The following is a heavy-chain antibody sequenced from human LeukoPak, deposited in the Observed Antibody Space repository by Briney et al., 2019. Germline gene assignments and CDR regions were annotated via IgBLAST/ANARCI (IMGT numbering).Heavy chain of an antibody. V-gene: IGHV1-69*13. CDR2: IIPIFGTA. D-gene: IGHD6-6*01. CDR3: ATSTRYYYYGMDV. CDR1: GGTFSSYA. Sequence: SVKVSCKASGGTFSSYAISWARQAPGQGLEWMGGIIPIFGTANYAQKFQGRVTITADESTSTAYMELSSLRSEDTAVYYCATSTRYYYYGMDVWGQGTTVTVSS. J-gene: IGHJ6*02.